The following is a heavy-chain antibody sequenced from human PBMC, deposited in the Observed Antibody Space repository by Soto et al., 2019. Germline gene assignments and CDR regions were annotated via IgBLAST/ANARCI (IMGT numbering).Heavy chain of an antibody. D-gene: IGHD3-10*01. Sequence: QVQLVQSGAEVKKPGASVKVSCKASGYTFTSYYMHWVRQAPGQGLEWMGIINPSGGSTSYAQKFQGRVTXXRXTXXSTVYMELSSRRSEDTAVYYCARGAMVREVGEIDYWGQGTLVTVSS. V-gene: IGHV1-46*01. CDR2: INPSGGST. CDR1: GYTFTSYY. J-gene: IGHJ4*02. CDR3: ARGAMVREVGEIDY.